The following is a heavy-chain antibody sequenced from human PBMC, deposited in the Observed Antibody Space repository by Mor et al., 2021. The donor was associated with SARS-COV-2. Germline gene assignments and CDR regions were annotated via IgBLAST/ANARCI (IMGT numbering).Heavy chain of an antibody. V-gene: IGHV3-33*01. J-gene: IGHJ6*03. Sequence: VAVIWFDGSHKNFADSVKGRFTISRDNSKNTLYLQMNSLRAEDTAVYYCARMAYYDSSGLTDYYYYMDVWG. D-gene: IGHD3-22*01. CDR3: ARMAYYDSSGLTDYYYYMDV. CDR2: IWFDGSHK.